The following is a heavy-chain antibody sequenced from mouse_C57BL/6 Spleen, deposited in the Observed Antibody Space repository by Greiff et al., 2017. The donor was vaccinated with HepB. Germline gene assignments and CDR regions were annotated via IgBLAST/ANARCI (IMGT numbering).Heavy chain of an antibody. D-gene: IGHD1-1*01. CDR2: IHPNSGST. V-gene: IGHV1-64*01. CDR3: ARPTTVVAFDY. Sequence: QVQLQQPGAELVKPGASVKLSCKASGYTFTSYWMHWVKQRPGQGLEWIGMIHPNSGSTNYNEKFKSKATLTVDKPSSTAYMQLSSLTSEDSAVYYCARPTTVVAFDYWGQGTTLTVSS. CDR1: GYTFTSYW. J-gene: IGHJ2*01.